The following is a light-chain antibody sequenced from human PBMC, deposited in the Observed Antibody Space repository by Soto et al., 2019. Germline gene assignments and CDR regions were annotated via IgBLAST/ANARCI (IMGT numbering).Light chain of an antibody. CDR1: QSVSSY. V-gene: IGKV3-11*01. CDR3: QQRSNWPRFT. Sequence: EIVLTQSPATLSLSPGERATLCCRASQSVSSYLAWYQQKPGQAPRLLIYDASNRATGIPARFSGSGSGTDFTLTISSLEPEDFAVYYCQQRSNWPRFTFGQGTRLEIK. CDR2: DAS. J-gene: IGKJ5*01.